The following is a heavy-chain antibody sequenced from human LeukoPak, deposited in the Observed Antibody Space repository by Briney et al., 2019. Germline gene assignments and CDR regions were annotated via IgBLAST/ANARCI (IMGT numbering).Heavy chain of an antibody. Sequence: GGSLRLSCAASGFTFTRYWTHWVRQAPGKGLVWVSRINTDGSSTAYADSVKGRFTISRDNAKNTVYLQMNSLRAEDTAVYYCARVQNEWQLLPGFDYWGQGTLVTVSS. CDR2: INTDGSST. D-gene: IGHD1-26*01. CDR1: GFTFTRYW. V-gene: IGHV3-74*01. J-gene: IGHJ4*02. CDR3: ARVQNEWQLLPGFDY.